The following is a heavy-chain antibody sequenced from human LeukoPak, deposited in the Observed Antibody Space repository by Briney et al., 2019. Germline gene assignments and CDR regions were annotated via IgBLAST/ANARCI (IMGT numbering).Heavy chain of an antibody. CDR2: IYTSGST. D-gene: IGHD3-16*01. J-gene: IGHJ4*02. Sequence: SQTLSLTCTVSGGSISSGSYYWSWIRQPAGKGLEWIGRIYTSGSTNYNPSLKSRVTISVDTSKNQFSLKLSSVTAANTAVYYCARSLDTFDDYWGQGTLVTVSS. CDR3: ARSLDTFDDY. CDR1: GGSISSGSYY. V-gene: IGHV4-61*02.